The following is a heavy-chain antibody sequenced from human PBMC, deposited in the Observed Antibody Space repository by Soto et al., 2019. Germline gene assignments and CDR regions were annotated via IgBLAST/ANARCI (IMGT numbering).Heavy chain of an antibody. D-gene: IGHD6-13*01. J-gene: IGHJ4*02. CDR1: GYTFTGYY. CDR2: INPNSGGT. CDR3: ARDGGAAMYYFDY. Sequence: ASVKVSCKASGYTFTGYYMHWVRQAPGQGLEWMGWINPNSGGTNYAQKFQGWVTMTRDTSISTAYMELSRLRSDDTAVYYCARDGGAAMYYFDYWGQGTLVTVSS. V-gene: IGHV1-2*04.